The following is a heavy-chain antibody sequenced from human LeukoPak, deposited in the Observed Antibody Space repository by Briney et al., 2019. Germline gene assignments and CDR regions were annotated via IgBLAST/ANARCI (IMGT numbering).Heavy chain of an antibody. D-gene: IGHD3-10*01. J-gene: IGHJ4*02. CDR3: ETGAIAMVRGVVAY. CDR2: MIPIYGTT. V-gene: IGHV1-69*13. CDR1: GCTFTSYD. Sequence: SVKVSCKASGCTFTSYDINWVRQAPGQGLEWMGRMIPIYGTTNYAQKFQGRVTITADDSTSTAYMELSSLRSENTVVYDCETGAIAMVRGVVAYRGEGKLGTVSS.